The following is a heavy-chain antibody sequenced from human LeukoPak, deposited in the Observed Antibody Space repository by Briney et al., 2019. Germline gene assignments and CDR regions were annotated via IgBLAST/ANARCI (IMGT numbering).Heavy chain of an antibody. CDR2: IYHSGST. CDR3: ARVGTAALNILDY. Sequence: KTSETLSLTCDVSGDSITSSYWWAWIRQPPGKGLEWVGEIYHSGSTNYNPSLGSRVTISLDTSKNRFSLFLNSVTAADTSVYFCARVGTAALNILDYWGQGTLVTVSS. CDR1: GDSITSSYW. D-gene: IGHD1/OR15-1a*01. J-gene: IGHJ4*02. V-gene: IGHV4/OR15-8*01.